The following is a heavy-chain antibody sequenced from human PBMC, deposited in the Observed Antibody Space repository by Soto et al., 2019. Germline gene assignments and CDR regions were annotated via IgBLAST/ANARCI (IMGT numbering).Heavy chain of an antibody. V-gene: IGHV3-30-3*01. D-gene: IGHD3-10*01. CDR1: GFTFSSYA. CDR2: ISNDGTKT. J-gene: IGHJ5*02. CDR3: ARTYYLGSGSGAHFDP. Sequence: QVQLVESGGGVVQPGRSLRLSCAASGFTFSSYAMHWVRQAPGKGLEWVAVISNDGTKTYYADSVKGRFTISRDNSKGTLNLQMNSLRTEDAAVYFCARTYYLGSGSGAHFDPWGQGTLVTVSS.